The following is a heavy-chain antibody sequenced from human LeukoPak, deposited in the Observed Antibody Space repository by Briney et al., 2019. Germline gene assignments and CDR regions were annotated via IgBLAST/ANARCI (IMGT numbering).Heavy chain of an antibody. J-gene: IGHJ5*02. CDR2: IYSGGST. CDR1: GFTVSSNY. Sequence: GGSLRLSCAVSGFTVSSNYMSWVRQAPGTGLEWVSVIYSGGSTDYADSVKGRFTISRDNSKNTLYLQMNSLRAEDTAIYYCARDLNNGSYHWFDPWGQGTLVTVST. CDR3: ARDLNNGSYHWFDP. V-gene: IGHV3-66*01. D-gene: IGHD1-26*01.